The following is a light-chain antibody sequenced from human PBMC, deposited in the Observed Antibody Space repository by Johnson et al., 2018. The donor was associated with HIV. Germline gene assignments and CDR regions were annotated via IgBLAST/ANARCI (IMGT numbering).Light chain of an antibody. CDR1: SSNIGKNY. CDR2: DNN. V-gene: IGLV1-51*01. CDR3: ATWDSSLSAFYV. Sequence: QSVLTQPPSVSAAPGQKVTISCSGSSSNIGKNYVCWYQQLPGTAPKLLIYDNNKRPSGIPDRFSGSRSGTSATLAITALQPGDEADYYCATWDSSLSAFYVFGTGTKVTVV. J-gene: IGLJ1*01.